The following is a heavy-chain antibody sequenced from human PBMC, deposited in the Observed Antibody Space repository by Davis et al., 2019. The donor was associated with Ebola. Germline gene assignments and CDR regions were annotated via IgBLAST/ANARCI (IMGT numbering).Heavy chain of an antibody. CDR3: ARHSSKSNWNYLY. CDR1: GGSISSYY. J-gene: IGHJ4*02. CDR2: IYYSGST. Sequence: MPSETLSLTCTVSGGSISSYYWSWIRQPPGKGLEWIGYIYYSGSTNYNPSPKSRVTISVDTSKNQFSLKLSSVTAADTAVYYCARHSSKSNWNYLYWGQGTLVTVSS. D-gene: IGHD1-7*01. V-gene: IGHV4-59*08.